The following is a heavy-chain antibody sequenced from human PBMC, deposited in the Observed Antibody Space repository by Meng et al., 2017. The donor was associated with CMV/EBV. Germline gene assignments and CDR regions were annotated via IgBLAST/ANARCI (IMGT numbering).Heavy chain of an antibody. CDR3: ARGGDVLLWFGEFHLDY. V-gene: IGHV3-74*01. Sequence: FTFSSYWRHWVRQAPGKGLVWVSRINSDGSSTSYADSVKGRFTISRDNAKNTLYLQMNSLRAEDTAVYYCARGGDVLLWFGEFHLDYWGQGTLVTVSS. J-gene: IGHJ4*02. D-gene: IGHD3-10*01. CDR2: INSDGSST. CDR1: FTFSSYW.